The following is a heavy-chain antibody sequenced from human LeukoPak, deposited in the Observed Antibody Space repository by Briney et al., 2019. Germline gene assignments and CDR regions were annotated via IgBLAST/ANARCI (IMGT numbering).Heavy chain of an antibody. CDR2: INHSGST. CDR3: AACSGGSCYLDY. Sequence: SETLSLTCAVYGGSFSGYYWSWIRKPPGKGLEWIGEINHSGSTNYNPSLKSRVTISVDTSKNQFSLKLSSVTAADTAVYYCAACSGGSCYLDYWGQGTLVTVSS. J-gene: IGHJ4*02. CDR1: GGSFSGYY. D-gene: IGHD2-15*01. V-gene: IGHV4-34*01.